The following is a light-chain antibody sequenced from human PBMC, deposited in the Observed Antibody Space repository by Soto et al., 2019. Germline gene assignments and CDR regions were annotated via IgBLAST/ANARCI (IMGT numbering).Light chain of an antibody. CDR2: DAS. CDR1: QSVSSY. J-gene: IGKJ4*01. CDR3: QQRSNWALT. V-gene: IGKV3-11*01. Sequence: EIVLTQSPATLSLSPGERATLSCRASQSVSSYLAWYQQKPGQAPRLLIYDASNRATGIPARFRGSGSGTDFTLTISSLEPEDFAVYYCQQRSNWALTFGGGNKVEIK.